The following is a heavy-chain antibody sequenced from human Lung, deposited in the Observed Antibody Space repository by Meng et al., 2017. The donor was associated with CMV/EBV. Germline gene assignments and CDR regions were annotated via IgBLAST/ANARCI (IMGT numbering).Heavy chain of an antibody. CDR2: IPHRGSS. V-gene: IGHV4-4*02. J-gene: IGHJ1*01. D-gene: IGHD3-10*01. CDR1: GDSITNHNW. Sequence: QVQVREAGPSLVKPSETLSLTFAVSGDSITNHNWWAWVRQPPGKGLEWIGEIPHRGSSAYNPSLKSRVSMSIDKSKNQFSLKLTSVTAADTAVYHCLRRSGGSVWGQGTLVTVSS. CDR3: LRRSGGSV.